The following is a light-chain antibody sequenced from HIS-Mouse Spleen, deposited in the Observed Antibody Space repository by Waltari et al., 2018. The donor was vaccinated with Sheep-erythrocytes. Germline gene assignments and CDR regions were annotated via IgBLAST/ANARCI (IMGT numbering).Light chain of an antibody. J-gene: IGLJ2*01. V-gene: IGLV2-14*03. CDR2: DVS. CDR1: SSDVGGYNN. Sequence: QSALTQPASVSGSPGQSITIPCTGTSSDVGGYNNVSWYQQHPGKAPKLMIYDVSNRHSGVSNRFSGSKSGNTASLTISGLQAEDEADYYCSSYTSSSTVVFGGGTKLTVL. CDR3: SSYTSSSTVV.